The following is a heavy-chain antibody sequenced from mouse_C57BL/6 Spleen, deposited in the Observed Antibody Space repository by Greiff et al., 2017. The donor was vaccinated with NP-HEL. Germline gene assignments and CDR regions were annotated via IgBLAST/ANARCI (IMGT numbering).Heavy chain of an antibody. V-gene: IGHV2-2*01. CDR3: VDYYGSSLRY. D-gene: IGHD1-1*01. CDR1: GFSLTSYG. J-gene: IGHJ4*01. Sequence: VMLQQSGPGLVQPSQSLSITCTVSGFSLTSYGVHWVRQSPGKGLEWLGVIWSGGSTDYNAAFISRLSISKDNSKSQVFFKMNSLQADDTAIYYCVDYYGSSLRYWGQGTSVTVSS. CDR2: IWSGGST.